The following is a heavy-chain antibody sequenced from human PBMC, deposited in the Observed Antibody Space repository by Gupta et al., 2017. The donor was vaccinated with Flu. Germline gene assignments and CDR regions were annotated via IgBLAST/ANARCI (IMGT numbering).Heavy chain of an antibody. J-gene: IGHJ4*02. CDR2: ISSNGGST. CDR1: GFTFSSYA. Sequence: EVQLVESGGGLVQPGGSLRLSCSASGFTFSSYAMHWVRQAPGKGLEYVSAISSNGGSTYYADSVKGRFTISRDNSKNTLYLQMSSLRAEDTAVYYCVKDSSQQLAMFDYWGQGTLVTVSS. D-gene: IGHD6-13*01. CDR3: VKDSSQQLAMFDY. V-gene: IGHV3-64D*06.